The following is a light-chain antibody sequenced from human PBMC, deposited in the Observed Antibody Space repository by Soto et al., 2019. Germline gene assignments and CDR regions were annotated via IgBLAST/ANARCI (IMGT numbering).Light chain of an antibody. CDR1: SSDVGGYKY. J-gene: IGLJ2*01. CDR2: EVS. Sequence: QSALTQPAPVSGSPGQSITISCTGTSSDVGGYKYVSWYQQHPGKAPKLMIYEVSNRPSGVSNRFSGSKSGNTASLTISGLQAEDEADYYCSSYTSSSTVVFGGGTQLTVL. V-gene: IGLV2-14*01. CDR3: SSYTSSSTVV.